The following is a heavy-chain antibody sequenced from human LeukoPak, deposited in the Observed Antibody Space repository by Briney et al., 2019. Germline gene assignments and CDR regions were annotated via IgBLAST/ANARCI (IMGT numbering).Heavy chain of an antibody. D-gene: IGHD3-22*01. CDR1: GGSISSYY. Sequence: PSETLSLTCTVSGGSISSYYWSWIRQPPGKGLEWIGYIYYSGSTNYNPSLKSRVTISVDTSKNQFSLKLSSVTAADTAVYYCARGRGGSGYFDYWGQGTLVTVSS. J-gene: IGHJ4*02. CDR3: ARGRGGSGYFDY. V-gene: IGHV4-59*01. CDR2: IYYSGST.